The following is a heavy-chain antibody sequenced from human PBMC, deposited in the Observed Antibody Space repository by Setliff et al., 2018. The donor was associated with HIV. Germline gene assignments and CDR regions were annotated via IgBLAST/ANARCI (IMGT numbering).Heavy chain of an antibody. D-gene: IGHD4-17*01. J-gene: IGHJ4*02. CDR2: IWNDGSNK. CDR3: AKGRLRENHD. Sequence: GSLRLSCAASGFTFSNYGMHWVRQAPGKGLEWVAVIWNDGSNKYYADSVKGRFTISRDNSKKTLYLQMSSLRVEDTAVYYCAKGRLRENHDWGQGTLVTVSS. CDR1: GFTFSNYG. V-gene: IGHV3-33*08.